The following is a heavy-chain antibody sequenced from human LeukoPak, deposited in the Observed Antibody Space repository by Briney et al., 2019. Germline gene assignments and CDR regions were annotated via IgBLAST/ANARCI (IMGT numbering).Heavy chain of an antibody. CDR1: GGSISSYY. J-gene: IGHJ4*02. Sequence: PSETLSLTCTVSGGSISSYYWSWIRQPAGKGLEWIGRIYTSGSTNYNPSLKSRVTMSADTSKNQFSLNLSSVTAADTAVYYCAKEKYYYDSSGYYYAPFDYWGRGTLVTVSS. V-gene: IGHV4-4*07. CDR3: AKEKYYYDSSGYYYAPFDY. D-gene: IGHD3-22*01. CDR2: IYTSGST.